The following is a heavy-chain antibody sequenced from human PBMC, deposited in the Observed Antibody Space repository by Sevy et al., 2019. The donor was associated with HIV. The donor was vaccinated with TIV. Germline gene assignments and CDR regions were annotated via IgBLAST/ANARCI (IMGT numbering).Heavy chain of an antibody. Sequence: GGSLRLSCAASGFTFSSYAMSWVRQAPGKGLEWVSAISGSGGSTYYADSVKGRFTISRDNSKNTLYLQMNSLRAEDTDVYYCAKGKKLMITFGGVIVSWGQGTLVTVSS. J-gene: IGHJ4*02. CDR3: AKGKKLMITFGGVIVS. CDR2: ISGSGGST. CDR1: GFTFSSYA. V-gene: IGHV3-23*01. D-gene: IGHD3-16*02.